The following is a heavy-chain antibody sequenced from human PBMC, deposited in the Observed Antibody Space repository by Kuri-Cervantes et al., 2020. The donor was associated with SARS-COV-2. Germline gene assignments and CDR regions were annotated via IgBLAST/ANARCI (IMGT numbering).Heavy chain of an antibody. V-gene: IGHV1-8*01. CDR3: ARGVGSSWYVDDAFDI. CDR1: GYSFSSYD. D-gene: IGHD6-13*01. Sequence: ASVKVSCKASGYSFSSYDINWVRQAAGQWLEWMGWLNPDTGNTGNAKEFQGRVTMTTDTSINTAYMEVSSLSFEDTAVYYCARGVGSSWYVDDAFDIWGQGTMVTVSS. J-gene: IGHJ3*02. CDR2: LNPDTGNT.